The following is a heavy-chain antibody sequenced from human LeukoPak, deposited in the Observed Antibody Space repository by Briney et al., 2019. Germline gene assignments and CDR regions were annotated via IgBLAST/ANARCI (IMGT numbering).Heavy chain of an antibody. CDR1: GFTVSSKY. V-gene: IGHV3-66*01. CDR2: IFSGGTT. D-gene: IGHD6-13*01. Sequence: PGGSLRLSCAASGFTVSSKYMSWVRQAPGKGLEWVSVIFSGGTTFYADSVKGRFTISRDNSENTLYLQMNSLRAEDTAVYYCASFTGYSSSWYPYWGQGTLVTVSS. J-gene: IGHJ4*02. CDR3: ASFTGYSSSWYPY.